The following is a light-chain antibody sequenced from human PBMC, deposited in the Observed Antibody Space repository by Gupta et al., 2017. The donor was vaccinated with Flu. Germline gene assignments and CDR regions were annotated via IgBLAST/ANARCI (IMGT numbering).Light chain of an antibody. CDR3: SSYASSNTLV. V-gene: IGLV2-14*01. J-gene: IGLJ2*01. Sequence: QPALTQPASLSGSPGQPITIPCTRTSSDVGGYNFVSWYQQHPGKAPKLMIYEVSSRPSGVSNRFSGSKSGNTASLTISGLQAEDEADYYCSSYASSNTLVFGGGTRLTVL. CDR2: EVS. CDR1: SSDVGGYNF.